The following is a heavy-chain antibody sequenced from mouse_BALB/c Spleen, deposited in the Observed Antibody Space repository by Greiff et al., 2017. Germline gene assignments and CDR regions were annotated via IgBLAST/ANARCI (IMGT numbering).Heavy chain of an antibody. CDR3: SACPPYYAGFAY. CDR2: IDPENGDT. J-gene: IGHJ3*01. V-gene: IGHV14-4*02. CDR1: GFNFKDYY. Sequence: VQLQQSGAELVRPGASVKLSCTASGFNFKDYYMHWVKQRPEQGLEWIGWIDPENGDTEYAPKFQGKATMTAETSSNTAYLQLSSLTSEDTAVYYCSACPPYYAGFAYWGQGTLVTVSA. D-gene: IGHD1-1*01.